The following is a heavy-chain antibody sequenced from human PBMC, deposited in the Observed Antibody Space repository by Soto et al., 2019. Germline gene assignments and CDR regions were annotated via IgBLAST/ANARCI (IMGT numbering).Heavy chain of an antibody. J-gene: IGHJ4*02. V-gene: IGHV4-38-2*02. D-gene: IGHD3-10*01. CDR2: MYPTGST. CDR1: GYSISSGCY. CDR3: VRDLNYGLYYFDY. Sequence: SETLSLTCTVSGYSISSGCYWGWIRKPPGKRLEWIGSMYPTGSTYYNPSLKSRVTMSVDTSNNEFSLKLTSVTAADTAVYHCVRDLNYGLYYFDYWGQGTLVTVSS.